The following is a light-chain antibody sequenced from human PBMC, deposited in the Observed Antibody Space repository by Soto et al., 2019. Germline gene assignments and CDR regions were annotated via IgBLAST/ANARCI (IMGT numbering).Light chain of an antibody. CDR1: QPISPF. V-gene: IGKV1-8*01. Sequence: AIRMTQSASSLSASTGDRVRITCRASQPISPFLAWCQQKPGTAPKLLIYDASSLESGVPSRFSGSGSGTEFTLTISSLQPDDFATYYCQQYNSYSQWTFGQGTKVDIK. CDR2: DAS. J-gene: IGKJ1*01. CDR3: QQYNSYSQWT.